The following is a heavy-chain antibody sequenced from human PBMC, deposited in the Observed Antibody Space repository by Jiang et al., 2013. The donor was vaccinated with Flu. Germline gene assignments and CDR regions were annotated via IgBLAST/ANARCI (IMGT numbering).Heavy chain of an antibody. CDR3: ARFSLPF. D-gene: IGHD3-10*01. CDR2: ISSSSSYI. J-gene: IGHJ4*02. Sequence: KPGGSRRDSPRAASGFTFSSYSMNWVRQAPGKGLEWVSSISSSSSYIYYADSVKGRFTISRHNAKNSLYLQMNSLRAEDTAVYYCARFSLPFWGQGTLVTVSS. V-gene: IGHV3-21*01. CDR1: GFTFSSYS.